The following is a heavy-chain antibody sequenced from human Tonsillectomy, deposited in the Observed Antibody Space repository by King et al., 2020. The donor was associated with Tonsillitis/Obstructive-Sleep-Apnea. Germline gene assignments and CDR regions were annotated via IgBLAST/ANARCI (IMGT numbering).Heavy chain of an antibody. CDR2: ISWNGGSI. CDR3: AKSTYVALCSGSYYIDV. V-gene: IGHV3-9*01. CDR1: GFIFDDFA. Sequence: VQLVESGGGLVQPGRSLRLSCAASGFIFDDFAMYWVRQAPGKGLEWVSGISWNGGSIGYADSVKGRFTISRDNAKNSLFLQMNSLRAEDTALYYCAKSTYVALCSGSYYIDVWGKGTPVTVS. J-gene: IGHJ6*03. D-gene: IGHD2-15*01.